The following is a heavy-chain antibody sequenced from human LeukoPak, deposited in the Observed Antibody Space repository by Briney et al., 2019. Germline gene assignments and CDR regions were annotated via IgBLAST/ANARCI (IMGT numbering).Heavy chain of an antibody. CDR3: ARDGRLWFGETNRFDP. CDR1: GDSIINGSYY. D-gene: IGHD3-10*01. J-gene: IGHJ5*02. Sequence: SQTLSLTCTVSGDSIINGSYYWSWIRQPPGKGLEWIGCIYYSGSTYYNPSLKSRVIISLDTSKNQLSLKLSSLTAADTAFYYCARDGRLWFGETNRFDPWGQGTLVTVSS. V-gene: IGHV4-31*03. CDR2: IYYSGST.